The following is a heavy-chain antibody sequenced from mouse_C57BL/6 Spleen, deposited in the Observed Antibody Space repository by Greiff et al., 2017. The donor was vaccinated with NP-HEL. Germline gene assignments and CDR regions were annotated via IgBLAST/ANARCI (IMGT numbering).Heavy chain of an antibody. D-gene: IGHD1-1*01. Sequence: VQLQQSGPGLVQPSQCLSITCTASGFSLTSYGVHWVRQSPGKGLEWLGVIWRGGSTAYYAAFISGLSISKDNSKSQVFFKMNSLQADDTAVYYCARNYYGSSSRGCFDYWGQGTTLTVSS. V-gene: IGHV2-2*01. CDR1: GFSLTSYG. CDR3: ARNYYGSSSRGCFDY. CDR2: IWRGGST. J-gene: IGHJ2*01.